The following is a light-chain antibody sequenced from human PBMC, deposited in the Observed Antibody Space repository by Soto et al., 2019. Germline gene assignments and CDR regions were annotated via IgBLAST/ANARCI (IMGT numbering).Light chain of an antibody. Sequence: DIQMTQSPSTLSASVGDRVTITCRASQSVGSWLAWYQQKPGKAPKLLIYDASSLESGAPSRFTGSGSGTDFTLTITSLQPDDIAVYFCQQANSFPLTFGGGTKVEIK. V-gene: IGKV1-5*01. J-gene: IGKJ4*01. CDR3: QQANSFPLT. CDR1: QSVGSW. CDR2: DAS.